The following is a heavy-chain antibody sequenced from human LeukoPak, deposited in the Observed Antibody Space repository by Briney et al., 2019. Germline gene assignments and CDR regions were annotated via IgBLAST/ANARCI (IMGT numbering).Heavy chain of an antibody. CDR3: AKDRRYYGSGSPPALYYYGMDV. Sequence: GGSLRLSCAASGFTFSSYGMHWVRQAPGKGLEWVAVISYDGSNKYYGDSVKGRFTISRDNSKNTLYLQMNSLRAEDTAVYYCAKDRRYYGSGSPPALYYYGMDVWGQGTTVTVSS. CDR1: GFTFSSYG. D-gene: IGHD3-10*01. V-gene: IGHV3-30*18. CDR2: ISYDGSNK. J-gene: IGHJ6*02.